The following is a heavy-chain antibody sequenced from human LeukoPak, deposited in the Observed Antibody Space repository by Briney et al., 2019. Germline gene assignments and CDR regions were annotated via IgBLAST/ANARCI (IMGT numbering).Heavy chain of an antibody. V-gene: IGHV4-59*11. Sequence: SETLSLTCTVSGGSISSHYWSWIRQPPGKGLEWIGYIYYSGSTNYNPSLKSRVTMSVDTSKNQFSLKLSSVTAADTAVYYCARDKWELSFDYWGQGTLVTVSS. D-gene: IGHD1-26*01. CDR1: GGSISSHY. CDR2: IYYSGST. CDR3: ARDKWELSFDY. J-gene: IGHJ4*02.